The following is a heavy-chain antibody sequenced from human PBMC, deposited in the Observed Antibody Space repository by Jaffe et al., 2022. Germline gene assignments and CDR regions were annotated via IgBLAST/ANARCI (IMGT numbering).Heavy chain of an antibody. CDR3: AARIAVAGGWFDP. CDR1: GGSITSGSYY. J-gene: IGHJ5*02. CDR2: FSYSGNT. V-gene: IGHV4-39*01. Sequence: QLQLQESGPGLVKPSETLSLTCTVSGGSITSGSYYWDWVRQPPGKGLEWIACFSYSGNTYYNPSLKSRVTMSIDTSKNQFSLNLSSVTAADTSVYYCAARIAVAGGWFDPWGQGTLVTVSS. D-gene: IGHD6-13*01.